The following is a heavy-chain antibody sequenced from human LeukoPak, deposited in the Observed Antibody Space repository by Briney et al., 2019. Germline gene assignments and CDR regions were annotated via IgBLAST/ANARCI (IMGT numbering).Heavy chain of an antibody. CDR1: GFSFSDYH. J-gene: IGHJ4*02. D-gene: IGHD4-17*01. CDR3: ARYTVTAAIDY. V-gene: IGHV3-11*01. CDR2: ISLSGSTR. Sequence: GGSLRLSCAASGFSFSDYHMRWIRQAPGKGLEWVSYISLSGSTRYYADSVKGRFTISRDNAKNSLYLQMNSLRVEDTAVYYCARYTVTAAIDYWGQGTLVTVSS.